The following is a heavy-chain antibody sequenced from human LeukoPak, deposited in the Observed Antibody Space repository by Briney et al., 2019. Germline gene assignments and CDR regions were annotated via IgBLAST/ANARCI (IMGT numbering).Heavy chain of an antibody. J-gene: IGHJ4*02. CDR1: GGTFSSYA. V-gene: IGHV1-69*04. CDR3: ARAPSGSPIDY. CDR2: IIPILGIA. D-gene: IGHD1-26*01. Sequence: SVKVSCKASGGTFSSYAISWVRQAPGQGLEWMGRIIPILGIANYAQKSQGRVTITADKSTSTAYMELSSLRSEDTAVYYCARAPSGSPIDYWGQGTLVTVSS.